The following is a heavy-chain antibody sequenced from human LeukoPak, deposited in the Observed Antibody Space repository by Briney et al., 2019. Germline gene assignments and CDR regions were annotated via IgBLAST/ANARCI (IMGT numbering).Heavy chain of an antibody. CDR2: IIPILGIA. J-gene: IGHJ4*02. Sequence: SVKVSCKASGGTFSSYAISWVRQAPGQGLEWMGRIIPILGIANYAQKFQGRVTITADKSTSTAYMELSSLRSEDTAVYYCARGASGWYSGYWGQGTLVTVSS. CDR1: GGTFSSYA. V-gene: IGHV1-69*04. D-gene: IGHD6-13*01. CDR3: ARGASGWYSGY.